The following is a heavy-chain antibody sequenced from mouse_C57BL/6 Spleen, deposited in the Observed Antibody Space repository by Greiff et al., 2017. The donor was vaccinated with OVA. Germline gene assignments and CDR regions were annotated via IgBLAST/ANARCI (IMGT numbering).Heavy chain of an antibody. CDR1: GYTFTDYN. Sequence: EVQLQQSGPELVKPGASVKIPCKASGYTFTDYNMDWVKQSHGKSLEWIGDINPNNGGTIYNQKFKGKATLTVDKSSSTAYMELRSLTSEDTAVYYCARSDYCGSSYPFADWGQGTLVTVSA. V-gene: IGHV1-18*01. D-gene: IGHD1-1*01. CDR3: ARSDYCGSSYPFAD. CDR2: INPNNGGT. J-gene: IGHJ3*01.